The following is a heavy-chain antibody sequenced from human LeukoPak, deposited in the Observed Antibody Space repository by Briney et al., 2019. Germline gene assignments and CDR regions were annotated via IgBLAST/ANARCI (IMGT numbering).Heavy chain of an antibody. J-gene: IGHJ4*02. D-gene: IGHD3-22*01. Sequence: SETLSLTCAVYGGSFSGYYWSWIRQPPGKGLEWIGEINHSGSTNYNPSLKSRVTISVDTSKNQFSLKLSSVTAADTAVYYCAEGGYDGSGYYWDYWGQGTLVTVSS. CDR3: AEGGYDGSGYYWDY. CDR1: GGSFSGYY. V-gene: IGHV4-34*01. CDR2: INHSGST.